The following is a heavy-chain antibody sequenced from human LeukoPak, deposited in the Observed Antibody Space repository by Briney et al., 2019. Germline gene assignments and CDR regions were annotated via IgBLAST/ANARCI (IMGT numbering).Heavy chain of an antibody. D-gene: IGHD3-16*01. CDR2: ISSSGSTI. CDR3: AALVTFDAFDI. J-gene: IGHJ3*02. CDR1: GFTFSDYY. V-gene: IGHV3-11*04. Sequence: GGSLRLSCAASGFTFSDYYMSWIRQAPGKGVEWVSYISSSGSTIYYADSVKGRFTISRDNAKNSLYLQMNSLRAEDTAVYYCAALVTFDAFDIWGQGTMVTVSS.